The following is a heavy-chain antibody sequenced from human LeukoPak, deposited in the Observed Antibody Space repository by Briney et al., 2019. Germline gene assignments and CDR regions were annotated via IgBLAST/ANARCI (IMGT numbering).Heavy chain of an antibody. J-gene: IGHJ4*02. Sequence: PGRSLRLSCAASGFTFSSYAMHWVRQAPGKGLEWVAVISYDGSNKYYADSVKGRFTISRDNSKSTLYLQMNSLRAEDTAVYYCAKGGDDFWSGYYWGQGTLVTVSS. CDR2: ISYDGSNK. D-gene: IGHD3-3*01. CDR1: GFTFSSYA. CDR3: AKGGDDFWSGYY. V-gene: IGHV3-30-3*01.